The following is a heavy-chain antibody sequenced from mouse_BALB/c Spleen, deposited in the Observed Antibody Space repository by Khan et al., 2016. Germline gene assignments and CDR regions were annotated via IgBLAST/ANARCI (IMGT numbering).Heavy chain of an antibody. Sequence: QVQLQQSGAELVRPGVSVKISCKGSGYTFTDYAMHWVKQSHAKSLEWIGVISTYYGDASYNQKFKGKATMTVDKSSSTAYMELARLTAEDSANYDCARDGEGYWGQGTTLTVSS. CDR2: ISTYYGDA. CDR3: ARDGEGY. J-gene: IGHJ2*01. CDR1: GYTFTDYA. V-gene: IGHV1S137*01. D-gene: IGHD2-3*01.